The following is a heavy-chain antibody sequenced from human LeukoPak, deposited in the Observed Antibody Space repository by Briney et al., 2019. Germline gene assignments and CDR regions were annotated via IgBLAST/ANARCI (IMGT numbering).Heavy chain of an antibody. Sequence: PGGSLRLSCAASGFTFDDYAMHWVRHAPGKGLEWVSLISWDGGSTYYADSVKGRFTISRDNSKNSLYLQMNSLRAEDTALYYCAKARTTVTKDQVDYWGQGTLVTVSS. J-gene: IGHJ4*02. CDR3: AKARTTVTKDQVDY. V-gene: IGHV3-43D*03. D-gene: IGHD4-17*01. CDR2: ISWDGGST. CDR1: GFTFDDYA.